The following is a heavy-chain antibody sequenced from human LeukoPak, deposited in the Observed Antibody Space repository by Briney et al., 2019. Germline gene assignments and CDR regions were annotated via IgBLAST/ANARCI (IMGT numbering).Heavy chain of an antibody. V-gene: IGHV4-59*02. Sequence: SETLSLTCTVSGGSVSNYYWSWIRQSPGKGLEWIGYIYYTETSYNPSLRSRVTISADTSKNQFSLKLYSVTAADTAVYYCATRKLGNDYWGQGTLVTVSS. CDR2: IYYTET. J-gene: IGHJ4*02. D-gene: IGHD7-27*01. CDR3: ATRKLGNDY. CDR1: GGSVSNYY.